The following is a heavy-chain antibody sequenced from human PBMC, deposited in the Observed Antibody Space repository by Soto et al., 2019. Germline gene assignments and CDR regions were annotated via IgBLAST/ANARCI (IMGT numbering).Heavy chain of an antibody. CDR1: EFTFSSYA. CDR2: ISGDGGRT. J-gene: IGHJ4*02. V-gene: IGHV3-23*01. Sequence: EVQLLESGGGLVQPGGSLRLSCAASEFTFSSYAMSWVRQAPGKGLEWVSAISGDGGRTYYADSVKGRFTISRDNSKNTRYLQMNSLRAEDTAIYYCAKDWVYSGTYYFDFWGQGTLVTVSS. D-gene: IGHD1-26*01. CDR3: AKDWVYSGTYYFDF.